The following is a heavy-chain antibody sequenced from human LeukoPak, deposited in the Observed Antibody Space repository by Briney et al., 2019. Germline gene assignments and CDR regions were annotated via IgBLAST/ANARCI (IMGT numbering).Heavy chain of an antibody. Sequence: ASVKVSCKASGYTFTGYYMYWVRQAPGQGLEWMGWINTNTGNPTYAQGFTGRFVFSLDTSVSTAYLQISSLKAEDTAVYYCARDLGQIRSSGYYPGLVDYWGQGTLVTVSS. D-gene: IGHD3-22*01. J-gene: IGHJ4*02. CDR1: GYTFTGYY. CDR2: INTNTGNP. V-gene: IGHV7-4-1*02. CDR3: ARDLGQIRSSGYYPGLVDY.